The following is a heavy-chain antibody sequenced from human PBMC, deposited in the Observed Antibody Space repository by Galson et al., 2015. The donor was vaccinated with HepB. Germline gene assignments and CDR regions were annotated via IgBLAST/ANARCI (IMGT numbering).Heavy chain of an antibody. J-gene: IGHJ4*02. CDR3: ARDPNSGGWYGYSDY. Sequence: SGYTFTGYYIHWVRQAPGQGLEWMGWINPNTGGTRFAQNLQGRVTMTRDTSINTAYMELSSLRSDDTAVYYCARDPNSGGWYGYSDYWGQGTLVTVST. CDR1: GYTFTGYY. CDR2: INPNTGGT. D-gene: IGHD6-19*01. V-gene: IGHV1-2*02.